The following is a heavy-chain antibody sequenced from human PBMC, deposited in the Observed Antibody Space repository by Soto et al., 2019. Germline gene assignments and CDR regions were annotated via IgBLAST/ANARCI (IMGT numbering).Heavy chain of an antibody. J-gene: IGHJ4*02. CDR2: IYYNGGT. D-gene: IGHD6-6*01. V-gene: IGHV4-59*01. Sequence: SETLSLTCTVSGGSMNNYFWSWIRQSPGKGLEWIGHIYYNGGTNYSPSLKSRVTISVDTSKNQFSLRLTSVTAADTAVYYCAGPRLARFDYWGQGALVTVSS. CDR3: AGPRLARFDY. CDR1: GGSMNNYF.